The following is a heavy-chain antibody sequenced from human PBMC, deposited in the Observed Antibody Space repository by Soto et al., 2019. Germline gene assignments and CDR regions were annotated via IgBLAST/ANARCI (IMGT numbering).Heavy chain of an antibody. V-gene: IGHV4-59*01. CDR2: IYYSGST. CDR3: ARVGELYHYYGMDV. D-gene: IGHD3-10*01. Sequence: PSETLSLTCTVSGGSISSYYWSWIRQPPGKGLEWIGYIYYSGSTNYNPSLKSRVTISVDTSKNQFSLKLSSVTAADTAVYYCARVGELYHYYGMDVWGQGTTVTVSS. J-gene: IGHJ6*02. CDR1: GGSISSYY.